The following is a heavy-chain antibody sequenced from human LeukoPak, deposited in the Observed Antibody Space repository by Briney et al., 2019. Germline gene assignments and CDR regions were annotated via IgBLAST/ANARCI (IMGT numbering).Heavy chain of an antibody. CDR2: IYYSGST. J-gene: IGHJ4*02. Sequence: KPSETLSLTCTVSGGSISSYYWSWIRQPPGKGLEWIGYIYYSGSTNYNPSLKSRVTISVDTSKNQFSLKLSSVTAADTAVYYCARDRRDGYNYLFDYWGQGALVTVSS. CDR3: ARDRRDGYNYLFDY. D-gene: IGHD5-24*01. CDR1: GGSISSYY. V-gene: IGHV4-59*01.